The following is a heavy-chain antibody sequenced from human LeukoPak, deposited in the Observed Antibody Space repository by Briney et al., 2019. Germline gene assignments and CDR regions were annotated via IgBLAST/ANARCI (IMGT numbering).Heavy chain of an antibody. CDR1: GYTFTSYD. D-gene: IGHD1-26*01. Sequence: ASVTVSCTASGYTFTSYDINWVRQATGQGLEWMGWMNPNSGNTGYAQKFQGRVTMTRNTSISTAYMELSSLRSEDTAVYYCVRGPYSGSYYFDYWGQGTLVTVSS. CDR3: VRGPYSGSYYFDY. V-gene: IGHV1-8*01. J-gene: IGHJ4*02. CDR2: MNPNSGNT.